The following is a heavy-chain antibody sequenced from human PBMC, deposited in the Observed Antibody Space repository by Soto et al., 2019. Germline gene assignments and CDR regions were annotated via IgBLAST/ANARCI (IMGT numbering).Heavy chain of an antibody. CDR3: ARRVGVAGTWYFDL. Sequence: ASVKVSCKASGGTFSSYAISWVRQAPGQGLEWMGGIIPIFGTANYAQKFQGRVTITADESTSTAYMELSSLRSEDTAVYYCARRVGVAGTWYFDLWGRGTLVTVSS. D-gene: IGHD6-19*01. CDR2: IIPIFGTA. J-gene: IGHJ2*01. CDR1: GGTFSSYA. V-gene: IGHV1-69*13.